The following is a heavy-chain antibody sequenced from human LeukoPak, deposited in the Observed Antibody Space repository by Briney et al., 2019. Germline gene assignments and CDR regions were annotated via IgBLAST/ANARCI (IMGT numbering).Heavy chain of an antibody. CDR2: IYSCGST. D-gene: IGHD6-6*01. Sequence: SEPLSLTCTVSGGPIGSYYWSWTPHPPGKGLEWFGYIYSCGSTNYDPSLKSRVTISVDTSKNQFSLKLSSVTAADTAVYYCASHLYSSSPDLLFDYWGQGTLVTVSS. V-gene: IGHV4-59*01. J-gene: IGHJ4*02. CDR3: ASHLYSSSPDLLFDY. CDR1: GGPIGSYY.